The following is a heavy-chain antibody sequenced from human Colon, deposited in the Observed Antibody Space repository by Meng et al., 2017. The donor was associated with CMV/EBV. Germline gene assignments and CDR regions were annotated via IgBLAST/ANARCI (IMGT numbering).Heavy chain of an antibody. CDR2: INSDGSGT. V-gene: IGHV3-74*01. CDR1: GFTFSSYG. Sequence: ASGFTFSSYGRHWVRQAPGKGVVWVSSINSDGSGTSYADFVTGRFTISRDNAKNTLYLQMNSLRAEDTAVYYCAHYDSSGLHAFDIWGQGTMVTVSS. CDR3: AHYDSSGLHAFDI. J-gene: IGHJ3*02. D-gene: IGHD3-22*01.